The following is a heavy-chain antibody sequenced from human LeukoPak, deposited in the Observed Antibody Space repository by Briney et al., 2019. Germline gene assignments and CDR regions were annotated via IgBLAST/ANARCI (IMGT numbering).Heavy chain of an antibody. D-gene: IGHD1-26*01. J-gene: IGHJ4*02. CDR2: VYSGGST. CDR3: ARGGSGTYYSFDY. CDR1: GFTVSSDH. Sequence: PGGSLRLSYAASGFTVSSDHMSWVRQAPGKGLEWVSAVYSGGSTYYADSVKGRFTISRDNSKNTLYLQMNSLRAEDTAVYYCARGGSGTYYSFDYWGQGTLVTVSS. V-gene: IGHV3-66*02.